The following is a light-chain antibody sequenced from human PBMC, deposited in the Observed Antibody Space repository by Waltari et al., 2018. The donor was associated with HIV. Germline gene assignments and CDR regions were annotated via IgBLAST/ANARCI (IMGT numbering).Light chain of an antibody. CDR3: QQYGTSLVT. CDR2: GAS. V-gene: IGKV3-20*01. Sequence: ELVLTQSPGTLSLSPGDRVTLSCRASQSVSNNYLAWYQQKPGQAPRLLIYGASNRATGIPDRFSASGSGTDFTLSISRLEPEDFAVYYCQQYGTSLVTFGQGTKLESK. J-gene: IGKJ2*01. CDR1: QSVSNNY.